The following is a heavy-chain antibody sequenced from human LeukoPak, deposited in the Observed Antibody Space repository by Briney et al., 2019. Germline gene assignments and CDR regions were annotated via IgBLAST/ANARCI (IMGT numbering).Heavy chain of an antibody. V-gene: IGHV4-39*07. D-gene: IGHD4-11*01. CDR2: IYYSGST. Sequence: SETLSLTCTVSGGSISSSSYYWGWIRQPPGKGLEWIGSIYYSGSTYYNPSLKSRVTLSVDTSRNQFSLKLTSVTAADTAVYYCARSEINDYSKYWGQGILVIVSS. CDR3: ARSEINDYSKY. CDR1: GGSISSSSYY. J-gene: IGHJ4*02.